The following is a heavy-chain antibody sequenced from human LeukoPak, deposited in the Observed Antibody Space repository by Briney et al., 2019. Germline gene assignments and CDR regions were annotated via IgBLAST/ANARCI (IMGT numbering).Heavy chain of an antibody. CDR1: GFTFSSYG. CDR2: IRGSGDIT. D-gene: IGHD3-22*01. V-gene: IGHV3-23*01. J-gene: IGHJ4*02. Sequence: GGSLRLSCAASGFTFSSYGMSWVRQAPGKGLEWVSTIRGSGDITYYADSVKGRFTISRDNSKNTLYLQMNSLRAEDTAVYYCAKCGPYYYDSSGYYEPFGYRGQGTLVTVSS. CDR3: AKCGPYYYDSSGYYEPFGY.